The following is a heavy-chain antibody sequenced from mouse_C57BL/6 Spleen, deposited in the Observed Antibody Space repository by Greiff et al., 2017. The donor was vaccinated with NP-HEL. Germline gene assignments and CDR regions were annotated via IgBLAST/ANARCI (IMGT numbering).Heavy chain of an antibody. V-gene: IGHV1-26*01. D-gene: IGHD2-5*01. J-gene: IGHJ4*01. CDR1: GYTFTDYY. Sequence: VQLHQSGPELVKPGASVKISCKASGYTFTDYYMNWVKQSHGKSLEWIGDINPNNGGTSYNQKFKGKATLTVDKSSSTAYMELRSLTSEDSAVYYCSYYSNYEGYAMDYWGQGTSVTVSS. CDR3: SYYSNYEGYAMDY. CDR2: INPNNGGT.